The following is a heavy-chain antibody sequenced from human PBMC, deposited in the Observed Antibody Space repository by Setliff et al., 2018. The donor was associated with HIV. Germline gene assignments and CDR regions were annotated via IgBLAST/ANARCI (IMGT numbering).Heavy chain of an antibody. CDR3: ARARGPEGYFDS. D-gene: IGHD3-10*01. Sequence: TLSLTCTVSGGSIDSTDYYWGWIRQPPGKGLEWIGSIFYSGRTTYNPSLRSRVTISVDMSKNQFSLSLTSVTAADTAVYYCARARGPEGYFDSWGQGTLVTVSS. CDR1: GGSIDSTDYY. J-gene: IGHJ4*02. CDR2: IFYSGRT. V-gene: IGHV4-39*07.